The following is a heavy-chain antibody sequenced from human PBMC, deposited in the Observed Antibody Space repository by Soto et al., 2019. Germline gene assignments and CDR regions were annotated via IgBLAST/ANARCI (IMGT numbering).Heavy chain of an antibody. CDR3: ARDAGRNDFWSGYNWFDP. D-gene: IGHD3-3*01. Sequence: SVKVSCKASGGTFSSYTISWVRQAPGQGLEWMGRIIPILGIANYAQKFQGRVTITADKSTSTAYMELSSLRSEDTAVYYCARDAGRNDFWSGYNWFDPWGQGTLVTVSS. CDR1: GGTFSSYT. V-gene: IGHV1-69*02. CDR2: IIPILGIA. J-gene: IGHJ5*02.